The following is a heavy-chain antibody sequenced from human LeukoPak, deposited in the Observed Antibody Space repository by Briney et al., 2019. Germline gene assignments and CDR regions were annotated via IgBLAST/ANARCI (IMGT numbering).Heavy chain of an antibody. J-gene: IGHJ3*02. CDR3: ARVLGRGYYDSSGYHLNIGDAFDI. D-gene: IGHD3-22*01. Sequence: AGGSLRLSCAASGFTFSSYGMSWVRQAPGKGLEWVSVIYSGGSAYYADSVKGRFTISRDNSKNTLYLQMNSLRAEDTAVYYCARVLGRGYYDSSGYHLNIGDAFDIWGQGTMVTVSS. CDR1: GFTFSSYG. CDR2: IYSGGSA. V-gene: IGHV3-66*01.